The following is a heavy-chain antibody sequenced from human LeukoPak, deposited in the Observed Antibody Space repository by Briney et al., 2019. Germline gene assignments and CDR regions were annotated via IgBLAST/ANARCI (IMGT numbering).Heavy chain of an antibody. CDR2: IIPILGIA. CDR1: GGTFSSYA. V-gene: IGHV1-69*04. J-gene: IGHJ3*02. Sequence: SVTVSCTASGGTFSSYAISWVRQAPGQGLEWMGRIIPILGIANYAQKFQGRVTITADKSTSTAYMELSSLRSEDTAVYYCARLPGGEIIDAFDIWGQGTMVTVSS. D-gene: IGHD3-10*01. CDR3: ARLPGGEIIDAFDI.